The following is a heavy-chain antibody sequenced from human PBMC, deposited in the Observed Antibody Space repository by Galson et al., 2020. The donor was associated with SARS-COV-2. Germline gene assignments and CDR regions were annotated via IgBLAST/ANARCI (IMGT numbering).Heavy chain of an antibody. CDR2: ISTSSSYT. J-gene: IGHJ6*02. CDR3: ARDEGIRGYNYGRLYYGMDV. Sequence: GESLKISCAASGFPFSTYSMNWVRLAPGKGLEWVSSISTSSSYTYYVDSVKGRFSISRDNPRNHLYLQMNSLRAEDTAVYYCARDEGIRGYNYGRLYYGMDVWGQGTTVTVSS. V-gene: IGHV3-21*01. CDR1: GFPFSTYS. D-gene: IGHD5-18*01.